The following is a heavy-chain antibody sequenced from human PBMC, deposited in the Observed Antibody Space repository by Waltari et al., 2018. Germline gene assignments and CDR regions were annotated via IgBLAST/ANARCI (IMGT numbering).Heavy chain of an antibody. J-gene: IGHJ6*02. CDR3: ARASSSWADYYYYGMDV. CDR2: IYYSGRT. V-gene: IGHV4-59*11. CDR1: GGSISSHY. D-gene: IGHD6-13*01. Sequence: QVQLQESGPGLVKPSETLSLTCTVSGGSISSHYWSWIRQPPGKGLEWIGYIYYSGRTNYNPSLKSRVTISVDTSKNQFSLKLSSVTAADTAVYYCARASSSWADYYYYGMDVWGQGTTVTVSS.